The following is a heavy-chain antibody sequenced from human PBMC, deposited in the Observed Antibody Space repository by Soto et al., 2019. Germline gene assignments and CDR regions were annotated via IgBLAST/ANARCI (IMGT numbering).Heavy chain of an antibody. J-gene: IGHJ6*02. V-gene: IGHV4-59*01. CDR1: GGSISSYY. Sequence: SETLSLTCTVSGGSISSYYWSWIRQPPGKGLEWIGYMYNTGSTIYNPSLKSRVTISVDTSKSQFSLKLNSVTAADTAVYYCARDLWGYCGADCYPLDVWGQGTTVTVSS. D-gene: IGHD2-21*02. CDR2: MYNTGST. CDR3: ARDLWGYCGADCYPLDV.